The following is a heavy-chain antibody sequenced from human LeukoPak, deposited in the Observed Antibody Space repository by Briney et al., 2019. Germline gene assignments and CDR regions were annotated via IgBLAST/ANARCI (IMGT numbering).Heavy chain of an antibody. D-gene: IGHD3-10*01. Sequence: SQTLSLTCAVSGGSISSGGYYWSWIRQPPGKGLEWIGYIYHSGSTYYNPSLKSRVTISVDRSKNQFSLKLSSVTAADTAVYYCARSRITMVRGVIIGVEDFDYWGQGTLVTVSS. CDR2: IYHSGST. CDR3: ARSRITMVRGVIIGVEDFDY. V-gene: IGHV4-30-2*01. CDR1: GGSISSGGYY. J-gene: IGHJ4*02.